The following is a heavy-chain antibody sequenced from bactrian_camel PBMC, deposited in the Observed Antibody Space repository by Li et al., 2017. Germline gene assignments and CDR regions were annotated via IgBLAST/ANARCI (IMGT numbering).Heavy chain of an antibody. V-gene: IGHV3-3*01. J-gene: IGHJ7*01. CDR1: GHSRGSNC. CDR2: IRRSGGET. Sequence: VQLVESGGGSVQTGGSLRLSCVVSGHSRGSNCVGWYRLPPGRAPAEREGIAAIRRSGGETWYAGSVKGRFTISKDKTRHTLNLQMNDLRPEDSGTYYCAAVHGYTVDVVLELKYGMDSWGKGTQVTVS. D-gene: IGHD2*01.